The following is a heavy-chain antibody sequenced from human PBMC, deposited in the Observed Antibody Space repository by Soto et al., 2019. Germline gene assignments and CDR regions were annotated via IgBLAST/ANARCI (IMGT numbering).Heavy chain of an antibody. V-gene: IGHV3-21*01. CDR3: ARGYCSSSSCYYFDQ. Sequence: PWGSLRLSCAASGFAFNHYSMNWVRQAPGKGLEWVSSISSIGSNIHYADSVKGRFTISRDNAKNSLYLQMDSLRAEDTAVYHCARGYCSSSSCYYFDQWGQGAQVTVSS. CDR2: ISSIGSNI. J-gene: IGHJ4*02. D-gene: IGHD2-2*01. CDR1: GFAFNHYS.